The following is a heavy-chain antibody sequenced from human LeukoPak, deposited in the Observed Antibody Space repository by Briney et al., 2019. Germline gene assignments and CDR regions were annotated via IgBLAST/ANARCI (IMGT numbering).Heavy chain of an antibody. CDR2: ISGSGDNT. J-gene: IGHJ4*02. CDR3: ARGSQVKLDY. Sequence: GGSLRLSCAASGFTFSSYAMSWVRQAPGKGLEWVSGISGSGDNTHYADSVKGRFTISRDNSKNTLYLQMNSLRAEDTAVYYCARGSQVKLDYWGQGTLVTVSS. V-gene: IGHV3-23*01. CDR1: GFTFSSYA.